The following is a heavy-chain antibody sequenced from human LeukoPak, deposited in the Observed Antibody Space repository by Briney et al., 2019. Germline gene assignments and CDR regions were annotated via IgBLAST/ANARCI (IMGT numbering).Heavy chain of an antibody. CDR1: GGSISSGDYY. V-gene: IGHV4-30-4*01. D-gene: IGHD2-2*01. CDR2: MFYRGTT. CDR3: ARGTGLVVVPGAIEDEFFDY. J-gene: IGHJ4*02. Sequence: PSQTLSLTCTVSGGSISSGDYYWSWIRQPPRKGLEWIGYMFYRGTTYYNPSLKSRVSISEDTSSNHFSLKLSSVTAADTAVYYCARGTGLVVVPGAIEDEFFDYWGRGALVTVSS.